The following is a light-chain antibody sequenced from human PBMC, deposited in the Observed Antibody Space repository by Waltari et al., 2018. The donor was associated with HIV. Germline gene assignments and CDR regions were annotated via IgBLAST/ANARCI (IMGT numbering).Light chain of an antibody. V-gene: IGKV1-6*02. J-gene: IGKJ1*01. CDR1: QGIRND. CDR3: LQDFEYPWT. CDR2: AST. Sequence: AVQMPQSPSSLSRSLGGRVNISCRASQGIRNDLPWFQRKPGGAPKLLIYASTNLQTGVPPRFSGSASGTDFTLTISNLQSEDFATYFCLQDFEYPWTFGQGTTVE.